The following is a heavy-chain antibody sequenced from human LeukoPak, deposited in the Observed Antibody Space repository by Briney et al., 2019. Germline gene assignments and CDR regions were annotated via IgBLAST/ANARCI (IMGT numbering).Heavy chain of an antibody. J-gene: IGHJ4*02. CDR3: ARSGSFSPTYYFDY. D-gene: IGHD1-26*01. CDR2: ISGSGGST. CDR1: GFSFSSYA. Sequence: GGSLRLSCAASGFSFSSYAMSWVRQAPGKGLEWVSGISGSGGSTYYADSVEGRFTISRDNSKNTLYLQMNSLRAEDTAVYYCARSGSFSPTYYFDYWGQGTLVTVSS. V-gene: IGHV3-23*01.